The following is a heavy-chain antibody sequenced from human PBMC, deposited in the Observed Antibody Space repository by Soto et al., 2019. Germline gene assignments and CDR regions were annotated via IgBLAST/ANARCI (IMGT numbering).Heavy chain of an antibody. J-gene: IGHJ4*02. D-gene: IGHD3-22*01. V-gene: IGHV4-30-2*01. CDR1: GGSISSGGYS. Sequence: SETLSLTCAVSGGSISSGGYSWSWIRQPPGKGLEWIGYIYHSGSTKYNSSVKSRVTISVDKSKNQFSLDLSSVTAAGTAVYYCARVRGYYDSTGYLYYFDYWGQGALVTVSS. CDR2: IYHSGST. CDR3: ARVRGYYDSTGYLYYFDY.